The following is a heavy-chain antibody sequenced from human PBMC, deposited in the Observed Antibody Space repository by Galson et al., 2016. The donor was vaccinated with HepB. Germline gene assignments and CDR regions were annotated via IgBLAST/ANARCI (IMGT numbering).Heavy chain of an antibody. CDR3: ARYSSYDEFDY. CDR2: IYPGDSDT. Sequence: QSGAEVKKPGESLKISCKGSGYSFTSYWIGWVRQMPGKGLEWMGIIYPGDSDTRYTPSFQGQVTISADKSISTASLQWSSLKASATAVYYCARYSSYDEFDYLGQGTLVTVAS. D-gene: IGHD5-12*01. CDR1: GYSFTSYW. J-gene: IGHJ4*02. V-gene: IGHV5-51*01.